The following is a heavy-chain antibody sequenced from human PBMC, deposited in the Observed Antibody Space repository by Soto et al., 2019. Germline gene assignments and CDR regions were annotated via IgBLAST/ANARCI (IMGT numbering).Heavy chain of an antibody. CDR3: AKGTGYCSGGSCYYATYYYYYGMDV. D-gene: IGHD2-15*01. Sequence: HPGGSLRLSCAASGFTFSSYGMHWVRQAPGKGLEWVAVISYDGSNKYYADSVKGRFTISRDNSKNTLYLQMNSLRAEDTAVYYCAKGTGYCSGGSCYYATYYYYYGMDVWGQGTTVTVSS. CDR2: ISYDGSNK. V-gene: IGHV3-30*18. CDR1: GFTFSSYG. J-gene: IGHJ6*02.